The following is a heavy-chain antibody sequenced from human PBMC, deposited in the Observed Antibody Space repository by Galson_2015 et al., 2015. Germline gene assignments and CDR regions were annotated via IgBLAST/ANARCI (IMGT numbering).Heavy chain of an antibody. D-gene: IGHD3-22*01. V-gene: IGHV3-33*01. J-gene: IGHJ3*02. CDR2: IWYDGSNE. CDR3: ARSQAYYDSSGSVPGSLDI. CDR1: GFTFSSYG. Sequence: SLRLSCAASGFTFSSYGMHWVSQAPGKGLEWVAVIWYDGSNEYYADSVKGRFTISRDNSKYTLYLQMNSLRAEDTAVYYCARSQAYYDSSGSVPGSLDISGQRTTVTVSS.